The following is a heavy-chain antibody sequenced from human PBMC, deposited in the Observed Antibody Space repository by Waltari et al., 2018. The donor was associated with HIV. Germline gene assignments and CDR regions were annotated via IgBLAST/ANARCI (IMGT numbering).Heavy chain of an antibody. CDR2: VGPGGNV. CDR3: ARGLQMTSYASGNWLWEQMLSRYFFDL. CDR1: PAPSNEYS. D-gene: IGHD3-9*01. V-gene: IGHV4-34*01. Sequence: QAPLHQWPSVLLKPSEALSLTCAVYPAPSNEYSLTWIRQSPGNDLAWMGAVGPGGNVNVLPLLRRRLSLLTDSSKNQFSLSLTSVSATDTVVYFCARGLQMTSYASGNWLWEQMLSRYFFDLWGQGTRV. J-gene: IGHJ4*02.